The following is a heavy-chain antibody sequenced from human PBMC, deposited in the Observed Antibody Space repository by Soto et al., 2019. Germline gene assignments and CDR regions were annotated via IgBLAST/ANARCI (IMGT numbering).Heavy chain of an antibody. J-gene: IGHJ6*02. CDR3: ATVSYMVRGVYGMDV. D-gene: IGHD3-10*01. CDR1: GYTLTELS. V-gene: IGHV1-24*01. Sequence: PSVKVSCKVSGYTLTELSMHWVRQAPGKGLEWMGGFDPEDGETIYAQKFQGRVTMTEDTSTDTAYMELSSLRSEDTAVYYCATVSYMVRGVYGMDVWGQGTTVTVSS. CDR2: FDPEDGET.